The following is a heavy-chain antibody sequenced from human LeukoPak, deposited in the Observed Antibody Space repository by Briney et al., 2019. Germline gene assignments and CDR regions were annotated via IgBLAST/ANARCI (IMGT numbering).Heavy chain of an antibody. CDR3: ARGPEGVKWGPYYFDY. CDR2: ISSSSSYI. D-gene: IGHD3-10*01. CDR1: GFTFSSYS. Sequence: GGSLRLSCAASGFTFSSYSMNWVRQAPGKGLEWVSSISSSSSYIYYADSVKGRFTISRDNAKNSLYLQMNSLRAEDTAVYYCARGPEGVKWGPYYFDYWGQGTLVTVSS. V-gene: IGHV3-21*01. J-gene: IGHJ4*02.